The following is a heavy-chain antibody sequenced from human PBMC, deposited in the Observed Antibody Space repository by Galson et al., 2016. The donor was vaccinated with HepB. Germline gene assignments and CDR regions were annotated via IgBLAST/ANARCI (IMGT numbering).Heavy chain of an antibody. D-gene: IGHD6-13*01. CDR2: ISVSGTT. J-gene: IGHJ5*02. Sequence: SETLSLTCPVSGVSTKSYYWSWIRQPPGQWLGWHGYISVSGTTNYNPSLRSRVTMSVDTSKNQFSLNLSSVTAADPAVYYWARESSSWYQNWFDPWGQGTLVTVSS. CDR1: GVSTKSYY. V-gene: IGHV4-59*12. CDR3: ARESSSWYQNWFDP.